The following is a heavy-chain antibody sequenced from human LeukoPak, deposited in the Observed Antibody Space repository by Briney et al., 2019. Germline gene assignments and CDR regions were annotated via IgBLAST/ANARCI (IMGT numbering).Heavy chain of an antibody. V-gene: IGHV3-30*02. Sequence: GGSLRLSCAASGFTFSSYGMHWVRQAPGKGLEWVAFIRYDGSDKFYADSVKGRFTISRDNSKNTLYLRMNGLRAEDTAVYYCAKDYGHFWGIFDAFDIWGQGTMVTVSS. CDR3: AKDYGHFWGIFDAFDI. D-gene: IGHD3-16*01. J-gene: IGHJ3*02. CDR2: IRYDGSDK. CDR1: GFTFSSYG.